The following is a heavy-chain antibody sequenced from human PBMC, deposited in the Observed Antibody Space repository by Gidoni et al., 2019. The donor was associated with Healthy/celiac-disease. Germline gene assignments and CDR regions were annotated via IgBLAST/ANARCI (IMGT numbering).Heavy chain of an antibody. J-gene: IGHJ4*02. V-gene: IGHV3-21*01. D-gene: IGHD1-26*01. Sequence: EVQPVAAGGGRVKPGGSLRLPCQAAGFTFSSNSMTCVRQAPGKGLECVPSISSSSSYIYYSASVKCRFTISRDNAKNSLYLQMNSLSAEDTAVYSCAGDGLAVSAELPSFCDYWGQGPLVTVSS. CDR1: GFTFSSNS. CDR3: AGDGLAVSAELPSFCDY. CDR2: ISSSSSYI.